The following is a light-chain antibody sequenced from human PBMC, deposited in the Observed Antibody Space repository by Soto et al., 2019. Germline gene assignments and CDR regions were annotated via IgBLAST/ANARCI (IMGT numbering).Light chain of an antibody. CDR2: KAS. V-gene: IGKV1-5*03. J-gene: IGKJ1*01. CDR3: QQYGSSSPWT. Sequence: DIQMTQSPSTLSASVGDRVTITCRASQSISSWLAWYQQKPGRAPKLLIYKASSLETGVPSRFSGSGSGTAFTLIISSLQPDDFASYYCQQYGSSSPWTFGQGTKVKIK. CDR1: QSISSW.